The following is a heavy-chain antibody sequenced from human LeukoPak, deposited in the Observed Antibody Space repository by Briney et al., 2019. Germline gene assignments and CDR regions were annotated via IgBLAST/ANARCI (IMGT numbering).Heavy chain of an antibody. Sequence: GGSLRLSCAASGFTLSSYSMNWVRQAPGKGLEWVSYISSTGSTIYYADSVKGRFTIYRDDTKNSLSLQMNSLRAEDTAVYFCARGQQQLVLWGQGTLVTVSS. D-gene: IGHD6-13*01. J-gene: IGHJ4*02. CDR2: ISSTGSTI. CDR3: ARGQQQLVL. CDR1: GFTLSSYS. V-gene: IGHV3-48*04.